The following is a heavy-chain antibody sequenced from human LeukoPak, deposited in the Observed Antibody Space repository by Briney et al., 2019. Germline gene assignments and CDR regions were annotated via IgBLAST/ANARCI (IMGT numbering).Heavy chain of an antibody. D-gene: IGHD2-2*01. V-gene: IGHV1-2*02. CDR2: INPRSCGT. CDR3: AKTPASTTYYDY. Sequence: ASVKVSCKASGYTFTGYYMHWLRQTPGQGLEWVGWINPRSCGTNYAQLFQGRVTMTRDPSITTAHMELGELASDDTAVYYCAKTPASTTYYDYWGQGTLVTVSS. CDR1: GYTFTGYY. J-gene: IGHJ4*02.